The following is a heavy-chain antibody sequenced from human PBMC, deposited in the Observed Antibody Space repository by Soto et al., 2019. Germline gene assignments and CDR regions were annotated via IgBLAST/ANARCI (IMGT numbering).Heavy chain of an antibody. J-gene: IGHJ4*02. V-gene: IGHV3-13*01. CDR2: IGTGGDT. CDR3: ARGGSGFGGVIAY. CDR1: GFTFSRYD. D-gene: IGHD3-16*02. Sequence: EVQQVESGGGLVQPGGSLRLSCAASGFTFSRYDMHWVRRATGKGLEWVSTIGTGGDTYYLGSVKGRFTVSRDDAKNSLYLQMNSLRAGDTAVYYCARGGSGFGGVIAYWGQGTLVTVSS.